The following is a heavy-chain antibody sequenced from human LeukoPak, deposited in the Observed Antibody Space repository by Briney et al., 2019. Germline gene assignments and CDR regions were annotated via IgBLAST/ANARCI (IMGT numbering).Heavy chain of an antibody. CDR3: AKDRYGDYLRVFDY. J-gene: IGHJ4*02. V-gene: IGHV3-30*18. CDR1: GFTFSNYG. D-gene: IGHD4-17*01. CDR2: ISYVGDSQ. Sequence: PGRSLRLSCAASGFTFSNYGMHWVRHAPGKGLEGVAVISYVGDSQYYADSVKGRFTISRDNSKNTLYLQMNSLRPEDTAVYYCAKDRYGDYLRVFDYWGQGTLVTVSS.